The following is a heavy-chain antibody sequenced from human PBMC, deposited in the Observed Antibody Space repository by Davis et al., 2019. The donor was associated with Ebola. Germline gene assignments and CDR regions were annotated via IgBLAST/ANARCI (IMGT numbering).Heavy chain of an antibody. CDR2: IGSGSSII. Sequence: GESLKISCAASGFSLSSYSMNWVRQAPGEGLEWLSYIGSGSSIIYYADSVKGRFTISRDNSKNTLYLQMNSLRAEDTAVYYCAKVVRLRDYFDYWGQGTLVTVSS. J-gene: IGHJ4*02. CDR1: GFSLSSYS. V-gene: IGHV3-48*01. CDR3: AKVVRLRDYFDY. D-gene: IGHD3-10*01.